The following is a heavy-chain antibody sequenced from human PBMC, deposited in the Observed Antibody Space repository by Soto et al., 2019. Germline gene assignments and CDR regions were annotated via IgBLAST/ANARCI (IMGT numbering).Heavy chain of an antibody. CDR3: ARAVKNAVAGTGHIDY. CDR2: IYHSGST. D-gene: IGHD6-19*01. CDR1: FGPISSCGYS. V-gene: IGHV4-30-2*01. Sequence: PSLTLSLTCPVSFGPISSCGYSCSFIRPPPGNGLEWIGYIYHSGSTYYNPSLKSRVTISVDTSKNQFSLKLSSVTAADTAVYYCARAVKNAVAGTGHIDYWGQGTLVTVSS. J-gene: IGHJ4*02.